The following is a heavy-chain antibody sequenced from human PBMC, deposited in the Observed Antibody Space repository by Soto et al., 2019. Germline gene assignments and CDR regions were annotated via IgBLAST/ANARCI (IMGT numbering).Heavy chain of an antibody. CDR1: CASISSSSYY. CDR3: ASHDFWSGYWHYYYGMDV. Sequence: PSDTLSLTCTVPCASISSSSYYWGWIRQPPGKGLEWIGSIYYSVSTYYNPSLKSRVTISVDTSKNQFSLKLSSVTAADTAVYYCASHDFWSGYWHYYYGMDVWGQGTTVT. J-gene: IGHJ6*02. D-gene: IGHD3-3*01. CDR2: IYYSVST. V-gene: IGHV4-39*01.